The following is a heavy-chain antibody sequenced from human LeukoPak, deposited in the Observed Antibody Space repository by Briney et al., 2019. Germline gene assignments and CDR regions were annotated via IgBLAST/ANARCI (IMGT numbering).Heavy chain of an antibody. V-gene: IGHV4-30-4*01. J-gene: IGHJ4*02. CDR1: GGSISSGDYY. CDR2: IYYSGST. Sequence: SQTLSLTCTVSGGSISSGDYYWSWIRQPPGKGLEGIGYIYYSGSTYYNPSLKSRVTISVDTSKNQFSLKLSSVTAADTAVYYCAKSGDYGGDYYFDYWGQGTLVTVSS. D-gene: IGHD4-17*01. CDR3: AKSGDYGGDYYFDY.